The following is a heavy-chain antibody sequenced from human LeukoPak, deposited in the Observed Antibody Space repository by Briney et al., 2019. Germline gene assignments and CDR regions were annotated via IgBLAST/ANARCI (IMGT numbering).Heavy chain of an antibody. CDR1: GYTFTGYY. CDR2: INPHSGGT. J-gene: IGHJ4*02. V-gene: IGHV1-2*02. CDR3: AGLYVDTGRDDY. Sequence: ASVKVSCKASGYTFTGYYMHWVRQAPGQGLEWMGWINPHSGGTNYAQKFQGRVTMTRDTSISTAYMELSRLRSDDTAVYYCAGLYVDTGRDDYWGQGTLVTVSS. D-gene: IGHD5-18*01.